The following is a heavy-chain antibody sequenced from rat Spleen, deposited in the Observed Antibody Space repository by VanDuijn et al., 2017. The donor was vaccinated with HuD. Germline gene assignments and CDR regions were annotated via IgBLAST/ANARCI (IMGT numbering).Heavy chain of an antibody. D-gene: IGHD1-9*01. V-gene: IGHV2-15*01. CDR3: ARSAYGYNLNWFAY. CDR2: MWSGGTT. CDR1: GFSLTSYS. Sequence: QVQLKESGPGLVQPSQTLSLTGTVSGFSLTSYSVNWVRQPPGKGLEWIGAMWSGGTTDYNSALKSRLSISRDTSKSQVLLKMDSLQTEDTAMYFCARSAYGYNLNWFAYWGQGTLVTVSS. J-gene: IGHJ3*01.